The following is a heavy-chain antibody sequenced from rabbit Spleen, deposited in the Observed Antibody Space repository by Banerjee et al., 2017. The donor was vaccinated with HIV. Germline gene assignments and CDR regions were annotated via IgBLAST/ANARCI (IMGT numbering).Heavy chain of an antibody. J-gene: IGHJ6*01. CDR2: IYAGSSGST. Sequence: QEQLVESGGGLVQPGGSLKLFCTASGFDLSSYYWICWVRQAPGKGLDWIACIYAGSSGSTYYASWAKGRFTISKTSSTTVTLQMTSLTAADTATYFCARASYSDYTYGIGLWGPGTLVTVS. V-gene: IGHV1S45*01. CDR1: GFDLSSYYW. D-gene: IGHD6-1*01. CDR3: ARASYSDYTYGIGL.